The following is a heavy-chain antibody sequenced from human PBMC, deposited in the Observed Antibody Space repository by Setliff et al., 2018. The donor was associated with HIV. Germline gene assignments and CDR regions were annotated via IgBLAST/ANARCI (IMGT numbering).Heavy chain of an antibody. CDR3: AKEGDTGPPDRYSYDY. D-gene: IGHD2-21*01. CDR2: ISYDGSNK. V-gene: IGHV3-30-3*01. CDR1: GFTFSSYA. Sequence: GGSLRLSCAASGFTFSSYAMHWVRQAPGKGLEWVAVISYDGSNKYYADSVKGRFTISRDNSKNTLYLQMNSLRVEDTATYYCAKEGDTGPPDRYSYDYWGQGTVVTVSS. J-gene: IGHJ4*02.